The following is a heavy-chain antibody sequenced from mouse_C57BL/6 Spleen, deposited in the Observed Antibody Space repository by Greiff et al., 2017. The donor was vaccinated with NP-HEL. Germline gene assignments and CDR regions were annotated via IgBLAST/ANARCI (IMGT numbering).Heavy chain of an antibody. CDR1: GYTFTDYE. Sequence: VQLQQSGAELVRPGASVTLSCKASGYTFTDYEMHWVKQTPVHGLEWIGAIDPETGGTAYNQKFKGKAILTADKSSSTAYMELRSLTSEDSAVYYCTRRGYDYDRFAYWGQGTLVTVSA. CDR3: TRRGYDYDRFAY. V-gene: IGHV1-15*01. J-gene: IGHJ3*01. D-gene: IGHD2-4*01. CDR2: IDPETGGT.